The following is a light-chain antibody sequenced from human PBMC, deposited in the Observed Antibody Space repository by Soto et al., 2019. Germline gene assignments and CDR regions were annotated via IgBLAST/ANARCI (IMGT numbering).Light chain of an antibody. Sequence: DIQLTQSPCTLSVSPGERATLSCRASQSISSTYYLAWYQQKPGQAPRLLIYGASSRATGIPDRFSGTGSETDFTLTISRLEPEDFAVYYCQQYDNSPITFGQGTRLEIK. CDR3: QQYDNSPIT. CDR2: GAS. V-gene: IGKV3-20*01. CDR1: QSISSTY. J-gene: IGKJ5*01.